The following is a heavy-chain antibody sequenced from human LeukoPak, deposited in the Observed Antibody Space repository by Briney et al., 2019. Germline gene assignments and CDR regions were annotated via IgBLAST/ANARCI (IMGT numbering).Heavy chain of an antibody. CDR1: GFTFSSYS. J-gene: IGHJ4*02. Sequence: PGGSLRLSCAASGFTFSSYSMSWVRQAPGKGLEWVANIKQGGSEKYYVDSVKGRFTISRDNAKNSLYLQMNSLRAEDTAVYYCARDGWSPDYWGQGTLVTVSS. CDR3: ARDGWSPDY. CDR2: IKQGGSEK. V-gene: IGHV3-7*01.